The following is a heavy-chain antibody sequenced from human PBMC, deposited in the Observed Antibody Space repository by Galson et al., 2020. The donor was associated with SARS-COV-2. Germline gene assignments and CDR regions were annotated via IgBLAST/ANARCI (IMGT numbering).Heavy chain of an antibody. J-gene: IGHJ6*02. CDR2: IYYSGST. CDR1: GDSISSHY. CDR3: ARLARVGVAGTFYYHSLDV. D-gene: IGHD6-19*01. V-gene: IGHV4-59*11. Sequence: SETLSLTCTVSGDSISSHYWSWVRHSPGRGLEYIGYIYYSGSTNYSPSLESRVTISVDTSTNQFSLTLTSVTAADTAVYYCARLARVGVAGTFYYHSLDVWGQGTTVIVSS.